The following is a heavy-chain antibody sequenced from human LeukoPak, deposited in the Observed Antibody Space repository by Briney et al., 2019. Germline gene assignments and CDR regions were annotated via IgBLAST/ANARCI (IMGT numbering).Heavy chain of an antibody. Sequence: GGSLRLSCAASGFTFSSYAMHWVRQAPGKGLHWVAVISYDGSNKYYADSVKGRFTISRDNSKNTLYLQLNSLRPEDTTLYYCARDGYCSSTGCSAYFFDSWGQGTLVTVSS. V-gene: IGHV3-30-3*01. CDR2: ISYDGSNK. CDR1: GFTFSSYA. CDR3: ARDGYCSSTGCSAYFFDS. J-gene: IGHJ4*02. D-gene: IGHD2-2*03.